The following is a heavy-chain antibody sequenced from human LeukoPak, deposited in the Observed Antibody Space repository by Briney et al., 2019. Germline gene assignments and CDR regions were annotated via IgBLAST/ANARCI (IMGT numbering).Heavy chain of an antibody. CDR2: IYPADSDT. J-gene: IGHJ4*02. D-gene: IGHD6-19*01. V-gene: IGHV5-51*01. Sequence: GESLKISCQVSGYIFTHYWIGWVRQMPGNGLESMGIIYPADSDTTYSPSFQGQVTISADKSISTAYLQWSSLKASDNAMYYCARQRRSSGWPNDYWGQGTLVTVSS. CDR1: GYIFTHYW. CDR3: ARQRRSSGWPNDY.